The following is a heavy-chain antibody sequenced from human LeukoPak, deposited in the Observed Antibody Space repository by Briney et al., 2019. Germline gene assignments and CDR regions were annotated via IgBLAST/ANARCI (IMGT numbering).Heavy chain of an antibody. CDR2: TYYRSTWYN. Sequence: SQTLSLNCAISGDSVSSNSVTWNWIRQSPSGGLECLARTYYRSTWYNDYAVSVRGRITVNPDTSKNQFSLHLNSVTPEDTAVYYCARRLTQYDCFDPSGQGSLVTVSS. CDR3: ARRLTQYDCFDP. CDR1: GDSVSSNSVT. J-gene: IGHJ5*02. V-gene: IGHV6-1*01. D-gene: IGHD2-2*01.